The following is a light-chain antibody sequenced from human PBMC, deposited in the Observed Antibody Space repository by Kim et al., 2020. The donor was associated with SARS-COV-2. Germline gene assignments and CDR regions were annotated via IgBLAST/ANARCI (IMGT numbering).Light chain of an antibody. CDR1: QAIDNY. CDR3: QQYDKLPLT. V-gene: IGKV1-33*01. Sequence: ASVGDKVTITCQASQAIDNYLNWFHQRPGKAPKLLIYVASNSEKGVPSRFSGSGYGKFFTLTISGLQPEDIETYYCQQYDKLPLTFGGGTKVDIK. CDR2: VAS. J-gene: IGKJ4*02.